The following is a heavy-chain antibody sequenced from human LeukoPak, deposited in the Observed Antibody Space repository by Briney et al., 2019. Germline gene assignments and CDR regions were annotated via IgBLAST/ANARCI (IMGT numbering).Heavy chain of an antibody. J-gene: IGHJ4*02. V-gene: IGHV5-51*01. CDR2: IYPGDSDT. CDR3: ARGYQLLWIYFDF. D-gene: IGHD1-7*01. CDR1: GYGFTDYW. Sequence: GESLQISCKGSGYGFTDYWIGWVRQMPGKGLEWMGIIYPGDSDTRYSPSFQGQVTISADKSINTAYLQWSSLKASGTAMYYCARGYQLLWIYFDFWGQGTLVTVSS.